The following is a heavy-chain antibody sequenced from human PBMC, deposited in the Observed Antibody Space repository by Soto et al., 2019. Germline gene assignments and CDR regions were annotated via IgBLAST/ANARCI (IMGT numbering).Heavy chain of an antibody. D-gene: IGHD3-10*01. Sequence: QVQLVQSGAEVKKPGASVKVSSKASGYTFTSYGISWVRQAPGQGLEWMGWISAYNGNTNYAQKLQGRVTMTTDTSKSPAYIELRSLRTADTAVYYWARGDTGTQGFGIDYWVQGTLVTASS. CDR1: GYTFTSYG. CDR3: ARGDTGTQGFGIDY. CDR2: ISAYNGNT. V-gene: IGHV1-18*01. J-gene: IGHJ4*02.